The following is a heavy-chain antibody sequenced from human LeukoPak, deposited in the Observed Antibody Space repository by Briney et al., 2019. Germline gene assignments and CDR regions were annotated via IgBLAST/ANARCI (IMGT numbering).Heavy chain of an antibody. J-gene: IGHJ6*03. V-gene: IGHV3-21*01. CDR3: ARDPYYYMDV. Sequence: PGGSVRLSCATSGFTFNNYNMNWARQPPGRALEWVSSITSSGTYIFYADSVKGRFTISRDNAKNSLYLQMNSLGPEDTAVYYCARDPYYYMDVWGKGTTVTISS. CDR1: GFTFNNYN. CDR2: ITSSGTYI.